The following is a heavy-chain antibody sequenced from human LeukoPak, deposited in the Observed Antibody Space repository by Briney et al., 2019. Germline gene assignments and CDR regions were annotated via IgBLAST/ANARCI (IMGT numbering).Heavy chain of an antibody. J-gene: IGHJ6*02. CDR1: GYTFTSYG. Sequence: ASVEVSCKASGYTFTSYGISWVRQAPGQGLEWMGWISAYNGNTNYAQKLQGRVTMTTDTSTSTAYMELRSLRSDDTAVYYCARVTMDLYYYGMDVWGQGTTVTVSS. CDR3: ARVTMDLYYYGMDV. V-gene: IGHV1-18*01. CDR2: ISAYNGNT. D-gene: IGHD3-10*01.